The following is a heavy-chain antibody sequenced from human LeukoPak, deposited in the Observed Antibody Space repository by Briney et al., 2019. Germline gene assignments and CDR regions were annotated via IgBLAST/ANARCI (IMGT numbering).Heavy chain of an antibody. V-gene: IGHV3-23*01. CDR1: GFTFSSYA. D-gene: IGHD6-6*01. J-gene: IGHJ4*02. CDR2: ISGSGGST. CDR3: ANPSSSGY. Sequence: GGSLRLSCAASGFTFSSYAMSWVRQAPGKGLEWVSAISGSGGSTYYADSVKGRFTIPRDNSKNALYLEMNSLRAEDTAVYYCANPSSSGYWGQGTLVTVSS.